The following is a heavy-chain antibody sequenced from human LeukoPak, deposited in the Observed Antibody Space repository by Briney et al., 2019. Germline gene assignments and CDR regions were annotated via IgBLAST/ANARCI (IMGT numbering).Heavy chain of an antibody. CDR2: ISSSSSYI. J-gene: IGHJ4*02. CDR1: GFTVSSNY. D-gene: IGHD6-6*01. Sequence: GGSLRLSCAASGFTVSSNYMSWVRQAPGKGLEWVSSISSSSSYIYYADSVKGRFTISRDNAKNSLYLQMNSLRAEDTAVYYCARAPSSSSYFDYWGQGTLVTVSS. CDR3: ARAPSSSSYFDY. V-gene: IGHV3-21*01.